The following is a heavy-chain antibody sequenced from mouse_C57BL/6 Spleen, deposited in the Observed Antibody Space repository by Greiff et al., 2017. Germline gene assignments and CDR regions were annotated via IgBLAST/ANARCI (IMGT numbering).Heavy chain of an antibody. CDR3: ARDHYYGSLDY. J-gene: IGHJ2*01. CDR1: GYTFTSYW. CDR2: LDPSDSYT. D-gene: IGHD1-1*01. V-gene: IGHV1-69*01. Sequence: VQLQQPGAELVMPGASVKLSCKASGYTFTSYWMHWVKQRPGQGLEWIGELDPSDSYTNYNQKFKGKSTLTVDKSSSTAYMQLSSLTSEDSAVYYGARDHYYGSLDYWGQGTTLTVSS.